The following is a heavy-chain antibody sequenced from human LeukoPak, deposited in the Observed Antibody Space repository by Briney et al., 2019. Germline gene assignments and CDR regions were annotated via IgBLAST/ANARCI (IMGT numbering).Heavy chain of an antibody. CDR1: GGSFSGYY. CDR3: ARGFYDYVWGSYRPKSLYMDV. V-gene: IGHV4-34*01. CDR2: INHRGST. D-gene: IGHD3-16*02. J-gene: IGHJ6*03. Sequence: PSETLSLTCAVYGGSFSGYYWSWIRQPPGKGLEWIGEINHRGSTNYNPSLKSRVTISVDTSKNQFSLKLSSVTAADTAVYYCARGFYDYVWGSYRPKSLYMDVWGKGTTVTVSS.